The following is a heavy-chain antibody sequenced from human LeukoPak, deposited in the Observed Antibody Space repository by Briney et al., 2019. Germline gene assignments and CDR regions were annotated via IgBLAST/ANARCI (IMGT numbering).Heavy chain of an antibody. CDR1: GYTFTGYY. Sequence: ASVKVSCKASGYTFTGYYMHWVRQAPRQGLEWMGWINPNSGGTNYAQKFQGRVTITRNTSISTAYMELSSLRSEDTAVYYCARGFGMGNSLYYYYYYMDVWGKGTTVTVSS. D-gene: IGHD4-23*01. J-gene: IGHJ6*03. CDR2: INPNSGGT. CDR3: ARGFGMGNSLYYYYYYMDV. V-gene: IGHV1-2*02.